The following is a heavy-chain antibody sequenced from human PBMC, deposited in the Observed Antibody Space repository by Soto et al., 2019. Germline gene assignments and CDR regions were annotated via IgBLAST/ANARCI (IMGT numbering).Heavy chain of an antibody. Sequence: EVQLLESGGGLVQPGGSLRLSCAASGFTLGTYVMTWVRQAPGKSLEWVSAISGSGGSTNYADPVKGRFTISRDNTKNTLYLQMNSLRVEDTAVYYCAKDRKGSYCSGGTCYSFDYWGQGTLVTVPS. CDR1: GFTLGTYV. D-gene: IGHD2-15*01. J-gene: IGHJ4*02. CDR3: AKDRKGSYCSGGTCYSFDY. CDR2: ISGSGGST. V-gene: IGHV3-23*01.